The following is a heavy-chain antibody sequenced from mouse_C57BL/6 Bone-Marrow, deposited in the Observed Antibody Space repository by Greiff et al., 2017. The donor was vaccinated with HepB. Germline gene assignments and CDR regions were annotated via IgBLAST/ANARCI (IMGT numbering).Heavy chain of an antibody. Sequence: EVQLQQSGTVLARPGASVKMSCKTSGYTFTSYWMHWVKQRPGQGLEWIGAIYPGNSDTSYNQKFKGKAKLTAVTSASTAYMELSSLTNEDSAVYDCTRGYGSSYAWFAYWGQGTLVTVSA. V-gene: IGHV1-5*01. D-gene: IGHD1-1*01. J-gene: IGHJ3*01. CDR3: TRGYGSSYAWFAY. CDR1: GYTFTSYW. CDR2: IYPGNSDT.